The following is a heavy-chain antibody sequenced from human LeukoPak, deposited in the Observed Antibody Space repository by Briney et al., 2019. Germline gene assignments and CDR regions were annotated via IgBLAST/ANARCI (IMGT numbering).Heavy chain of an antibody. Sequence: GGSLRLSCAASGFTFSDYYMSWIRQAPGKGLEWVSYISYSSSHTNYADSEKGRFTISRDNAKNSLYLQMNSLRAEDTAVYYCARHIMGARLDYWGQGTLVTVSS. CDR3: ARHIMGARLDY. CDR1: GFTFSDYY. J-gene: IGHJ4*02. V-gene: IGHV3-11*03. D-gene: IGHD1-26*01. CDR2: ISYSSSHT.